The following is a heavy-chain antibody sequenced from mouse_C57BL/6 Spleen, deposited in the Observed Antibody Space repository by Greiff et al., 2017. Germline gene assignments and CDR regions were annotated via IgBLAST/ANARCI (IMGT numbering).Heavy chain of an antibody. J-gene: IGHJ2*01. Sequence: QVHVKQPGAELVKPGASVKMSCKASGYTFTSYWITWVKQRPGQGLEWIGDIYPGSGSTNYNEKFKSKATLTVATSSSTAYMQLSSLTSEDSAVYYCARSLPYGSSYDFDYWGQGTTLTVSS. V-gene: IGHV1-55*01. D-gene: IGHD1-1*01. CDR3: ARSLPYGSSYDFDY. CDR1: GYTFTSYW. CDR2: IYPGSGST.